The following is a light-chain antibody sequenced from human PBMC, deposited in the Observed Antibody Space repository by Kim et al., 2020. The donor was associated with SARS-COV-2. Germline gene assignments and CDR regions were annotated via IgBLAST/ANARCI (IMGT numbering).Light chain of an antibody. J-gene: IGKJ2*01. CDR3: QQYNNWPPMYT. Sequence: IVLTQSSATLSVSPGERATLSCRASQSVSSNLAWYQQHPGQAPKLLLYGASTRATGIPARFSGSGSGTEFTLTISSLQSEDFAVYYCQQYNNWPPMYTFRQRTKLEI. CDR1: QSVSSN. CDR2: GAS. V-gene: IGKV3-15*01.